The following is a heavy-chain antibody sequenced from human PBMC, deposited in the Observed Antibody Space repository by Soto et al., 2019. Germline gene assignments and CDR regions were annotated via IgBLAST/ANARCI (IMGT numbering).Heavy chain of an antibody. J-gene: IGHJ4*02. V-gene: IGHV1-69*13. CDR2: IVPIYRTA. D-gene: IGHD6-13*01. CDR1: GGTFSSYR. CDR3: VRDSGAKLSSS. Sequence: GASVQVSCQASGGTFSSYRISGVRQAPGQGLEWVGGIVPIYRTADYAQKFQGRVTITADESARTSYMELRSLKSQDTAVYYCVRDSGAKLSSSWGQGTLVTVSS.